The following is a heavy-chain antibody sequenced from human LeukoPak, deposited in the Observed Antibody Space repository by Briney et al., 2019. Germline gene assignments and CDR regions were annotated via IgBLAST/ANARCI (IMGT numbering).Heavy chain of an antibody. CDR3: ARGMATIEFDY. V-gene: IGHV3-7*04. J-gene: IGHJ4*02. CDR2: IKQDGSEK. CDR1: GFTFSNYW. D-gene: IGHD5-24*01. Sequence: GGSLRLSCAASGFTFSNYWMSWVRQAPGKGLEWVANIKQDGSEKYYVDSVKGRFTISRDNAKNSLYLQMNSLRAEDTAVYYCARGMATIEFDYWGQGTLVTVSS.